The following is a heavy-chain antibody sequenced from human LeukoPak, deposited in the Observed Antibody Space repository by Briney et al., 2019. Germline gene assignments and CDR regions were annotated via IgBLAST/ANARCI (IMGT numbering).Heavy chain of an antibody. D-gene: IGHD6-13*01. V-gene: IGHV4-4*07. CDR3: ARTLNIAAAGTIYNWFDP. Sequence: SETLSLTCTVSGGSISSYYWTWIRQPAGKGLEWIGRVYASGSSNCNPSLKSRVTMSLDTSKNQFSLKLSSVTAADTAVYYCARTLNIAAAGTIYNWFDPWGQGTLVTVSS. CDR2: VYASGSS. CDR1: GGSISSYY. J-gene: IGHJ5*02.